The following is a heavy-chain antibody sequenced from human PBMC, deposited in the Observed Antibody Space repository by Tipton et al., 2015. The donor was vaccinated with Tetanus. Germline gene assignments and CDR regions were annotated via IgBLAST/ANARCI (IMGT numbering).Heavy chain of an antibody. CDR1: GFSFSSYS. V-gene: IGHV3-21*01. Sequence: SLRLSCAVSGFSFSSYSMNWVRQAPGKGLEWVSSISSSSSYIYYADSVKGRFTISRDNAKNSLYLQMNSLRAEDTAVYYCARDQGYGDYEFDYWGQGTLVTVSS. D-gene: IGHD4-17*01. J-gene: IGHJ4*02. CDR2: ISSSSSYI. CDR3: ARDQGYGDYEFDY.